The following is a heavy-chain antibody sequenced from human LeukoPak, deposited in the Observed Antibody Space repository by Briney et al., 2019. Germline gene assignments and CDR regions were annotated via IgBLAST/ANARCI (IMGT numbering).Heavy chain of an antibody. J-gene: IGHJ4*02. Sequence: GGSLRLSCAASGFTFSSYAMHWVRQAPGKGLEYVSAISSNGGSTYYANSVKGRFTISRDNSKNTLYLQMGSLRAEDMAVYYCARGGEGLLWFGELLLPPDYWGQGTLVTVSS. V-gene: IGHV3-64*01. D-gene: IGHD3-10*01. CDR3: ARGGEGLLWFGELLLPPDY. CDR1: GFTFSSYA. CDR2: ISSNGGST.